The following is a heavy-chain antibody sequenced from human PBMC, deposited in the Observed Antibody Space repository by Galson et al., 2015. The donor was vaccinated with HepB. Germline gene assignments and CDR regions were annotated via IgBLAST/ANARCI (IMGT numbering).Heavy chain of an antibody. V-gene: IGHV3-30-3*01. J-gene: IGHJ4*02. Sequence: SLRLSCAASGFTLSAYAMHWVRQAPGKGLEWVAFIAYDGSDQIYADSVKGRFTISRDNSRNMLYLQMNGPRPEDTAVYYCATGFGDSRNYWGRGTLVAVSS. CDR2: IAYDGSDQ. D-gene: IGHD3-16*01. CDR1: GFTLSAYA. CDR3: ATGFGDSRNY.